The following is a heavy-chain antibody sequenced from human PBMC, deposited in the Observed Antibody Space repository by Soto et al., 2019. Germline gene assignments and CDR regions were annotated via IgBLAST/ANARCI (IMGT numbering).Heavy chain of an antibody. CDR1: GFTFSGYS. V-gene: IGHV3-21*01. J-gene: IGHJ4*02. D-gene: IGHD6-13*01. Sequence: GWSLRLSCAASGFTFSGYSMNWVRQAPGKGLEWVSSISTSSSYIYYADSVKGRFTISRDNAKNSLSLQMNSLRAEDTAVYYCASSAADGRFEYWGQGTLVTVS. CDR3: ASSAADGRFEY. CDR2: ISTSSSYI.